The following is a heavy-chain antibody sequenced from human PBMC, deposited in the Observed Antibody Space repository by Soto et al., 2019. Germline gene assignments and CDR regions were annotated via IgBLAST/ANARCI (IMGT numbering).Heavy chain of an antibody. J-gene: IGHJ4*02. D-gene: IGHD2-15*01. Sequence: QVQLVQSGAEVKKPGSSVKVSCKASGGTFSSYAISWVRQAPGQGLEWMGGIIPIFGTANYAQKFQGRVTSTADESTSTAYMELSSLRSEDTAVYYCARGPLRGYCSGGSCYSLDYWGQGTLVTVSS. CDR3: ARGPLRGYCSGGSCYSLDY. CDR1: GGTFSSYA. CDR2: IIPIFGTA. V-gene: IGHV1-69*01.